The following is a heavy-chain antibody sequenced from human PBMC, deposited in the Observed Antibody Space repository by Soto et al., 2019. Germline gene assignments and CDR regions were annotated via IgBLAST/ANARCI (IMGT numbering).Heavy chain of an antibody. J-gene: IGHJ4*02. V-gene: IGHV1-46*01. D-gene: IGHD2-21*02. CDR3: ASGGHVVVVTASLDY. Sequence: QVQLMQSGAEVKKPGASVKVSCKASGDTFTDYYIHWVRQAPGQGLEWMGTVNPSGGHTTYAQHFLGRVTMTRDTSPSTLYMARTSLTSDDTAVYYCASGGHVVVVTASLDYWGQGTRVTVSS. CDR1: GDTFTDYY. CDR2: VNPSGGHT.